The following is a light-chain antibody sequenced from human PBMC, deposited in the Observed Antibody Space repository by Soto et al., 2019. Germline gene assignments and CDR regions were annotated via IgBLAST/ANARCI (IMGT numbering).Light chain of an antibody. CDR3: SSFTSGTTLYV. CDR2: EVT. J-gene: IGLJ1*01. V-gene: IGLV2-14*01. CDR1: ISDIGGYNY. Sequence: SVLTQPSSVSGSPGQSITISCTGTISDIGGYNYVSWYQQHPGKVTKLIIFEVTTRPSGISDRFYGSKSGNTASLTISGLQADDEADYYCSSFTSGTTLYVFGTGTKVTV.